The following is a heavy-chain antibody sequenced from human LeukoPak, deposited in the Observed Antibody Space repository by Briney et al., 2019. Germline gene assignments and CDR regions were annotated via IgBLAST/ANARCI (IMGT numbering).Heavy chain of an antibody. CDR1: GRSISSYY. Sequence: PSETLSLTCTVSGRSISSYYWSWIRQPPGKGLEWIGYIYYSGSTNYNPSLKSRVTISVDTSKNQFSLKLSSVTAADTAVYYCAIDWSGLNWFDPWGQGTLVTVSS. V-gene: IGHV4-59*01. CDR2: IYYSGST. J-gene: IGHJ5*02. D-gene: IGHD3-3*01. CDR3: AIDWSGLNWFDP.